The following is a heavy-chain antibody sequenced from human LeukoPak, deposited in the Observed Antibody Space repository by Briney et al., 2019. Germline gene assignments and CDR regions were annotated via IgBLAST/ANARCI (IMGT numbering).Heavy chain of an antibody. Sequence: QPGGSLRLSCAASGFAFSSYAMHWVRQAPGKGLEWVAVISYDGSNKYYADSVKGRFTISRDNSKNTLYLQMNSLRAEDTAVYYCARESTAAPVYYYYYYMDVWGKGTTVTVSS. D-gene: IGHD6-6*01. J-gene: IGHJ6*03. CDR1: GFAFSSYA. CDR2: ISYDGSNK. V-gene: IGHV3-30-3*01. CDR3: ARESTAAPVYYYYYYMDV.